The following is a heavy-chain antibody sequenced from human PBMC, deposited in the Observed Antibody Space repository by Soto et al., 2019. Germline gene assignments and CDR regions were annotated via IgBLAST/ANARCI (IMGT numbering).Heavy chain of an antibody. CDR1: GGSISSSSYY. Sequence: QLQLQESGPGLVKPSETLSLTCTVSGGSISSSSYYWGWIRQPPGKGLEWIGSTYYSGSTYYNPALRSRGTLSTAQSKTQCSRERSAVTADATAVYYCARHEARSGWYFDYWGQGTLVTVSS. V-gene: IGHV4-39*01. CDR2: TYYSGST. CDR3: ARHEARSGWYFDY. D-gene: IGHD6-25*01. J-gene: IGHJ4*02.